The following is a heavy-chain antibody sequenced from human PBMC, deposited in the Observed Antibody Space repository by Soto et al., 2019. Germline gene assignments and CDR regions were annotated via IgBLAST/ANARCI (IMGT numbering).Heavy chain of an antibody. D-gene: IGHD2-8*01. J-gene: IGHJ6*02. CDR3: ARYATRSFYYYYYGMDV. V-gene: IGHV1-69*06. CDR1: GGTFSIYA. Sequence: SVKVSCKTSGGTFSIYAISWVRQAPRQVLEWMGGIIPIFGTANYAQKFQGRVTITADKSTSTAYMELSSLRSEDTAVYYCARYATRSFYYYYYGMDVWGQGNTVTVSS. CDR2: IIPIFGTA.